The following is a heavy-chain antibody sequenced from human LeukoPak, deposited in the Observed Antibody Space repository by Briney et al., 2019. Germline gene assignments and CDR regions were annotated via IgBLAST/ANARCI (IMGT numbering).Heavy chain of an antibody. CDR2: IIPILGIA. J-gene: IGHJ6*02. V-gene: IGHV1-69*04. CDR1: GGTFSSYA. D-gene: IGHD6-13*01. Sequence: ASVKVSCKASGGTFSSYAISWVRQAPGQGLGWMGRIIPILGIANYAQKFQGRVTITADKSTSTAYMELSSLRSEDTAVYYCARDLSVGLAAADTHGMDVWGQGTTVTVSS. CDR3: ARDLSVGLAAADTHGMDV.